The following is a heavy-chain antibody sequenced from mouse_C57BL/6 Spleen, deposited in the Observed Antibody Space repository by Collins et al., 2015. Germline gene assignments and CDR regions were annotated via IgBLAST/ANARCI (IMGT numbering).Heavy chain of an antibody. CDR1: GYTFTNYG. D-gene: IGHD2-3*01. Sequence: QIQLVQSGPELKKPGETVKISCKASGYTFTNYGMNWVKQAPGKGLKWMGWINTYTGEPTYADDFKGRFAFSLETFASTAYLQINNLKNEDTATYFCARGGDGYYAWFAYWGQGTLVTVSA. J-gene: IGHJ3*01. V-gene: IGHV9-3-1*01. CDR3: ARGGDGYYAWFAY. CDR2: INTYTGEP.